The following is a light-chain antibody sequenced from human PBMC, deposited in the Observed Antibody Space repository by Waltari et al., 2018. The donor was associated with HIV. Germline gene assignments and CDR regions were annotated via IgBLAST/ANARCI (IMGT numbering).Light chain of an antibody. V-gene: IGKV4-1*01. Sequence: DIVMTQSPDSLAVSMGERATINCKSRQSVLYNSNNKNYLAWYQRKPGQPPKLLIYWASTRESGVPDRFSGSGSGTDFTLTISSLQAEDVAVYYCQQYYGTPLTFGGGTKVEIK. CDR1: QSVLYNSNNKNY. CDR2: WAS. CDR3: QQYYGTPLT. J-gene: IGKJ4*01.